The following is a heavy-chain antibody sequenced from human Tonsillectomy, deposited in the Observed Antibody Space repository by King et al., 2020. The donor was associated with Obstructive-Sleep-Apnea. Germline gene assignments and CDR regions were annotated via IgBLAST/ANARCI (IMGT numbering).Heavy chain of an antibody. CDR2: IYPGDSET. D-gene: IGHD5-24*01. V-gene: IGHV5-51*01. Sequence: EVQLVESGAEVKKPGESLTISCAASGYSFISHWIAWVRQMPGKGLEWMGIIYPGDSETRYSPSFQGQVTISADESTTTAYLQWSSLEASDTAMYFCARMAGWGDGPSPDWYFDLWGRGTLVSVSS. CDR3: ARMAGWGDGPSPDWYFDL. CDR1: GYSFISHW. J-gene: IGHJ2*01.